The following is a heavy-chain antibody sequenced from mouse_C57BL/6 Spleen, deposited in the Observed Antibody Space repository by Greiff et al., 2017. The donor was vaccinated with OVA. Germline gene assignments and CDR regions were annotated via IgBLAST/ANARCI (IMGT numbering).Heavy chain of an antibody. CDR3: ARRGFITTVVATPYYYAMDY. CDR1: GFNIKNTY. CDR2: IDPANGNT. J-gene: IGHJ4*01. Sequence: DVQLQESVAELVRPGASVKLSCTASGFNIKNTYMHWVKQRPEQGLEWIGRIDPANGNTKYAPKFQGKATITADTSSNTAYLQLSSLTSEDTAIYYCARRGFITTVVATPYYYAMDYWGQGTSVTVSS. V-gene: IGHV14-3*01. D-gene: IGHD1-1*01.